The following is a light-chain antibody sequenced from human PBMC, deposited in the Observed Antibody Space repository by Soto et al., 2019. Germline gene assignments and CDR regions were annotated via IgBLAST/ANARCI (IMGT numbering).Light chain of an antibody. CDR1: SSDIAVSSY. J-gene: IGLJ2*01. CDR2: EVT. V-gene: IGLV2-14*01. Sequence: QSALTQPASVSASPGQSITISCTGSSSDIAVSSYVSWYRQHPGKAPELIIYEVTNRPSGVSYRFSGSKSGDTASLTVSGVQAEDEADYYCSSYTTSHGIVFGGGTKLTVL. CDR3: SSYTTSHGIV.